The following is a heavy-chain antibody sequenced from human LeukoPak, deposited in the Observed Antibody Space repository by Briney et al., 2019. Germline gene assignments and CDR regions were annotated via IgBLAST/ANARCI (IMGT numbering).Heavy chain of an antibody. CDR1: GVSISSYY. Sequence: PSETLSLTCTVSGVSISSYYWSWIRQPPGKGLEWIGYIYYSGSTNYNPSLKSRVTISGDTSKNQFSLKLSSVTAAETAVYYCARDTGGNSPYYFDYWGQGTLVTVSS. J-gene: IGHJ4*02. V-gene: IGHV4-59*01. CDR2: IYYSGST. CDR3: ARDTGGNSPYYFDY. D-gene: IGHD4-23*01.